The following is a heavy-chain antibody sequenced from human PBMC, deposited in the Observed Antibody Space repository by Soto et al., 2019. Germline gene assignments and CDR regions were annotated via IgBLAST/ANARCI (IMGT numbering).Heavy chain of an antibody. V-gene: IGHV3-33*01. CDR3: ARDPGKDEAIDY. CDR2: IWHDGKNK. CDR1: GFTFSNFG. Sequence: QVPVVESGGGVVQPGTSLRLSCAASGFTFSNFGMHWVRQAPGKGLEWVAVIWHDGKNKYYADSVEGRFTISRDNSKNTLNLQVNSLRAEDTAVYYCARDPGKDEAIDYGGQGTLVIVSS. J-gene: IGHJ4*02.